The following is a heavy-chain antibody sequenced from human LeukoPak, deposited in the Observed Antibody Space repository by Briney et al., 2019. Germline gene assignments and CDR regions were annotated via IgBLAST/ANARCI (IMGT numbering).Heavy chain of an antibody. CDR2: IVVGSGAT. CDR1: GFTFSTSA. V-gene: IGHV1-58*01. Sequence: ASVKVSCKTSGFTFSTSAVQWVRQARGQRLEWIGWIVVGSGATNYAQSLQGRFTITRDMSTNTAYMELSSLRSDDTAVYYCARDILGRSNGGSNYFGMEVWGQGTTVTVSS. J-gene: IGHJ6*02. CDR3: ARDILGRSNGGSNYFGMEV. D-gene: IGHD2-15*01.